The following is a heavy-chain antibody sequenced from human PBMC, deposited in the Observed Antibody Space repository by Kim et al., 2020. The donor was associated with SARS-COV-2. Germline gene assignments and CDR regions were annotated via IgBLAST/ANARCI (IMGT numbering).Heavy chain of an antibody. Sequence: VKGRLTITSNNTKNSLYLQMNSLRAEDTALYYCAKVSYSSSWYRDDAFDIWGQGTMVTVSS. V-gene: IGHV3-9*01. J-gene: IGHJ3*02. D-gene: IGHD6-13*01. CDR3: AKVSYSSSWYRDDAFDI.